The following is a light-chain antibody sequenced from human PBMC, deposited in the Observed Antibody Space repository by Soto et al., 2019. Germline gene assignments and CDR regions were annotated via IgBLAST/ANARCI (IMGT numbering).Light chain of an antibody. CDR3: CSYAGSSTPYV. Sequence: QSALTQPASVSGSPGQSITISCIGTSSDVGSYNFVSWYQHHPGKAPKVIIYEGSKRPSGASNRFSGSKSGNTASLTISGLQADDEADYYCCSYAGSSTPYVFGTGTQLTVL. J-gene: IGLJ1*01. CDR2: EGS. V-gene: IGLV2-23*01. CDR1: SSDVGSYNF.